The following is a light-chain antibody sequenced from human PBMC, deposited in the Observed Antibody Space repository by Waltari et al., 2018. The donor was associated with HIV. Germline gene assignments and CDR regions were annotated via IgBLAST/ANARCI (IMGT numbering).Light chain of an antibody. CDR3: SSYTPSSTWV. V-gene: IGLV2-18*02. CDR2: VVT. Sequence: QSTLTQPPSVSGSLRQSVTIACSGTSSDIGSYNPVSWYQQPPGTAPNLIIYVVTNRPSGVAFRFSGSKSGNTASLTISGLQAEDAADYYCSSYTPSSTWVFGGGTQLTVL. CDR1: SSDIGSYNP. J-gene: IGLJ3*02.